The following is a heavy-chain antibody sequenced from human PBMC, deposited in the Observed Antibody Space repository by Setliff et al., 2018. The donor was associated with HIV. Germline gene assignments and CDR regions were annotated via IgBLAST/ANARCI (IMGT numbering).Heavy chain of an antibody. J-gene: IGHJ6*02. Sequence: PSETLSLTCTVSGDSVSSRSYYWSWIRQPPGKGLEWVGSIYHSGTTYYNPSLKSRVTISVDTSKNQFSLKLSSVIAADTAVYYCARIFGDQGYYYGMDVWGQGTTVTVSS. CDR1: GDSVSSRSYY. CDR2: IYHSGTT. V-gene: IGHV4-39*07. D-gene: IGHD3-3*01. CDR3: ARIFGDQGYYYGMDV.